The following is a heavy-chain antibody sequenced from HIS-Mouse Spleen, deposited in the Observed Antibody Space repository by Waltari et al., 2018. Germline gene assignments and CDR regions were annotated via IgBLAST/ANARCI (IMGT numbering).Heavy chain of an antibody. D-gene: IGHD3-3*01. CDR2: IYTSGST. CDR3: ARDFHDFWSGYYGGDKKHDAFDI. J-gene: IGHJ3*02. V-gene: IGHV4-4*07. CDR1: GGSISSYY. Sequence: QVQLQESGPGLVKPSETLSLTCTVSGGSISSYYWGWIRQPPGKGLEWIGRIYTSGSTNYNPSLKSRVTMSVDTSKNQFSLKLSSVTAADTAVYYCARDFHDFWSGYYGGDKKHDAFDIWGQGTMVTVSS.